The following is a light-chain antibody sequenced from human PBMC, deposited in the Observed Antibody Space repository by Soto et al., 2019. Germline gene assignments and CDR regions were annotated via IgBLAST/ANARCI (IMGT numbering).Light chain of an antibody. CDR2: DVS. V-gene: IGLV2-14*01. Sequence: QSALTQPASVSGSPGQSITISCTGTSXXVGGYNYVSWYQQHPGKAPKLMIYDVSNRPSGVSNRFSGSKSGNTASLTISGLQAEDEADYYCSSYTSSSLYVFGTGTKLTVL. CDR1: SXXVGGYNY. CDR3: SSYTSSSLYV. J-gene: IGLJ1*01.